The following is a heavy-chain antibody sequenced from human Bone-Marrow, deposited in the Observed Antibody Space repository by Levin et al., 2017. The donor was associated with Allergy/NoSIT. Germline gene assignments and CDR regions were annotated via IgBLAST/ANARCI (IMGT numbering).Heavy chain of an antibody. CDR2: INHSGST. Sequence: SETLSLTCAVYGGSFSGYYWSWIRQPPGKGLEWIGEINHSGSTNYNPSLKSRVTISVDTSKNQFSLKLSSVTAADTAVYYCARGLEYCTGGVCYKEDYWGQGTLVTVSS. V-gene: IGHV4-34*01. CDR3: ARGLEYCTGGVCYKEDY. D-gene: IGHD2-8*02. CDR1: GGSFSGYY. J-gene: IGHJ4*02.